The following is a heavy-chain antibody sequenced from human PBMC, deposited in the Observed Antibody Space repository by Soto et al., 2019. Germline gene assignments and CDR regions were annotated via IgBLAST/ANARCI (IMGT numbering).Heavy chain of an antibody. CDR2: IFHSGDT. J-gene: IGHJ3*01. V-gene: IGHV4-4*02. Sequence: QVQLQESGPGLVKPSGTLSLTCAVSGDSISNSRWWTWVRQPPGKGLEWIGDIFHSGDTHYNPSLKSRVFISVDKSQHQFSLKVTSVSAAATAVYYFAYSTGWYRHDVWGQGTLVTVSS. D-gene: IGHD6-19*01. CDR1: GDSISNSRW. CDR3: AYSTGWYRHDV.